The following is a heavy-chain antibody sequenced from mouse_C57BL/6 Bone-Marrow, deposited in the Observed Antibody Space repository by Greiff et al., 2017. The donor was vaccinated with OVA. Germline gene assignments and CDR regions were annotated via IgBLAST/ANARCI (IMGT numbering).Heavy chain of an antibody. J-gene: IGHJ4*01. V-gene: IGHV14-3*01. CDR1: GFNIKNTY. CDR2: IDPANGNT. D-gene: IGHD1-1*01. Sequence: VHVKQSVAELVRPGASVKLSCTASGFNIKNTYMHWVKQRPEQGLEWIGRIDPANGNTKYAPKFQGKATITADTSSNTAYLQLSSLTSEDTAIYYCASWGGTTVVVPYAMDYWGQGTSVTVSS. CDR3: ASWGGTTVVVPYAMDY.